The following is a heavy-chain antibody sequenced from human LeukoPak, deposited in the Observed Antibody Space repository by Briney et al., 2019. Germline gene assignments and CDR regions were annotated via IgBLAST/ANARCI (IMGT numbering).Heavy chain of an antibody. J-gene: IGHJ4*02. CDR3: ARDRTHYYESSGYYSRWEY. CDR2: ISAYNGNT. CDR1: GYTFTSYG. D-gene: IGHD3-22*01. V-gene: IGHV1-18*01. Sequence: ASVKVSCKASGYTFTSYGISWVRQAPGQGLEWMGWISAYNGNTDYAQKFQGRVTMTRDTSTSTVYMELSSLRSEDTAIYYCARDRTHYYESSGYYSRWEYWGQGTLVTVSS.